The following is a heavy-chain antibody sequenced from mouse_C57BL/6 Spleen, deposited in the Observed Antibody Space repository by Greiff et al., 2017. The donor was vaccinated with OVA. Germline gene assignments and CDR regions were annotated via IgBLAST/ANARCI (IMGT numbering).Heavy chain of an antibody. D-gene: IGHD2-5*01. Sequence: QVQLQQSGAELVRPGTSVKVSCKASGYAFPNYLIEWVKQRPGQGLEWIGVINPGSGGTNYNEKFKGKATLTADKSSSTAYMQLSILTSEDSAVYFCARREVYSNHAMDYWGQGTSVTVSS. J-gene: IGHJ4*01. CDR3: ARREVYSNHAMDY. V-gene: IGHV1-54*01. CDR2: INPGSGGT. CDR1: GYAFPNYL.